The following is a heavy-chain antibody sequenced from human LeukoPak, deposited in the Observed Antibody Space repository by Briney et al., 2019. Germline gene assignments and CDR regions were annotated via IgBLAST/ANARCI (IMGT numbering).Heavy chain of an antibody. CDR3: ARQGGGRLWFGSYRYIPPFDY. V-gene: IGHV4-39*01. D-gene: IGHD3-10*01. CDR1: GGSISSSSYY. J-gene: IGHJ4*02. CDR2: IYYSGST. Sequence: SKTLSLTCTVSGGSISSSSYYWGWIRQPPGKGLEWIGSIYYSGSTYYNPSLKSRVTISVDTSKNQFSLKLSSVTAADTAVYYCARQGGGRLWFGSYRYIPPFDYWGQGTLVTVSS.